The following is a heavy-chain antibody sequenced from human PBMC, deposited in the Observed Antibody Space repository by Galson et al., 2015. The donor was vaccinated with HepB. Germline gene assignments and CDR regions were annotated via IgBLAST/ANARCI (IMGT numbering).Heavy chain of an antibody. D-gene: IGHD2-2*01. V-gene: IGHV3-30*04. CDR1: GFTFSSYA. CDR3: ARGGDIVVVPAAAPDGWFDP. J-gene: IGHJ5*02. CDR2: ISYDGSNK. Sequence: SLRLSCAASGFTFSSYAMHWVRQAPGKGLEWVAVISYDGSNKYYADSVKGRFTISRDNSKNTLYLQMNSLRAEDTAVYHCARGGDIVVVPAAAPDGWFDPWGQGTLVTVSS.